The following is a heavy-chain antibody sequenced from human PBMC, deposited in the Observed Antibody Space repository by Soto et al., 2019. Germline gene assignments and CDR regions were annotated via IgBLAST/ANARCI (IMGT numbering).Heavy chain of an antibody. Sequence: SETLSLTCTVSGGSLSSGGYYWSWIRQHPGKGLEWIGYIYYSGSTYYNPSLKSRVTISVDTSKNQFSLKLSSVTAADTAVYYCASSTRYYDILTGYYNYYYYGMDVWGQGTTVTVSS. CDR3: ASSTRYYDILTGYYNYYYYGMDV. J-gene: IGHJ6*02. CDR2: IYYSGST. CDR1: GGSLSSGGYY. D-gene: IGHD3-9*01. V-gene: IGHV4-31*03.